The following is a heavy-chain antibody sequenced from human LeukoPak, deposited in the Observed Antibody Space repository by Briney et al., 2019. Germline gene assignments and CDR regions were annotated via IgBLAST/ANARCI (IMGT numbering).Heavy chain of an antibody. CDR1: GDSISSGDYY. CDR2: INHSGST. J-gene: IGHJ4*02. V-gene: IGHV4-34*01. Sequence: SETLSLTCTVSGDSISSGDYYWTWIRQPPGKGLEWIGEINHSGSTNYNPSLKSRVTISVDTSKNQFSLKLSSVTAADTAVYYCARVESTVTTPYDYWGQGTLVTVSS. CDR3: ARVESTVTTPYDY. D-gene: IGHD4-11*01.